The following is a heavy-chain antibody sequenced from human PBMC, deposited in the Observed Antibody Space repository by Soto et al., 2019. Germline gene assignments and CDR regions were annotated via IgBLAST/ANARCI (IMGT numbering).Heavy chain of an antibody. CDR3: ARQIYDSDTGPNFQYYFDS. J-gene: IGHJ4*02. Sequence: GESLTLSCTGSGYNVASYWITWVRPKPGKGLQWMGRIDPSDSQTYYSPSFRGHVTISATKSITTVFLQWSSLRASDTAMYYCARQIYDSDTGPNFQYYFDSWGQGTPVTVSS. D-gene: IGHD3-22*01. CDR2: IDPSDSQT. V-gene: IGHV5-10-1*01. CDR1: GYNVASYW.